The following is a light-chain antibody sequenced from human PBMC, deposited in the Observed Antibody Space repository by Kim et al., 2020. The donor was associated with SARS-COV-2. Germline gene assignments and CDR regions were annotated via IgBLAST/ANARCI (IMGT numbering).Light chain of an antibody. J-gene: IGKJ2*01. CDR2: GAS. CDR3: QQYHNWPPYT. V-gene: IGKV3-15*01. Sequence: SPGERATLSCSASQSVSNNLAWYQQTPGQAPRLLIYGASTRATDLPARFSGSESGTDFTLAISSLQPEDLAFYYCQQYHNWPPYTFGQGTRLEI. CDR1: QSVSNN.